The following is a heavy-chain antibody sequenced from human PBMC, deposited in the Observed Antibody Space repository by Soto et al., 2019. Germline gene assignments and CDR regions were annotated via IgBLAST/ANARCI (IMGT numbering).Heavy chain of an antibody. Sequence: QVQLVQSGAEVKKPGASVKVSCKASGYTFTSYGISWVRQAPGQGLEWMGWINPYNGNTKYAQKLQGRVTMTADTSPSTAYMELRSLRSDDTAGYYCARDAAVGLFDYWGQGTLVTVSS. CDR1: GYTFTSYG. J-gene: IGHJ4*02. V-gene: IGHV1-18*01. D-gene: IGHD1-26*01. CDR3: ARDAAVGLFDY. CDR2: INPYNGNT.